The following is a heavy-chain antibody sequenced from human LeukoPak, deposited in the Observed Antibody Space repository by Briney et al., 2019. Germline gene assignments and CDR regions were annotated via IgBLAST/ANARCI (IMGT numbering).Heavy chain of an antibody. J-gene: IGHJ4*02. CDR1: GFTFSSYA. D-gene: IGHD1-26*01. CDR3: ARDSDSGSYFDY. V-gene: IGHV3-30*04. CDR2: ISYDGSNK. Sequence: PGRSLRLSCAASGFTFSSYAMHWVRQAPGKGLEWVAVISYDGSNKYYADSVKGRFTISRDNSKNTLYLQMNSLRAEDTAVYYCARDSDSGSYFDYWGQGTLVTVSS.